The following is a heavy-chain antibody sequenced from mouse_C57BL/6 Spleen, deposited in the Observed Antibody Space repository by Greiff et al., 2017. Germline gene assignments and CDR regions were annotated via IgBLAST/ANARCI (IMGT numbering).Heavy chain of an antibody. V-gene: IGHV1-26*01. CDR3: AAHLLLDY. CDR2: INPNNGGT. Sequence: EVQLQQSGPELVKPGASVKISCKASGYTFTDYYMNWVKQSHGKSLEWIGDINPNNGGTSYNQKFKGKATLTVDKSSSTAYMELRSLTSEDSAVYYCAAHLLLDYWGQGTTLTVSS. J-gene: IGHJ2*01. D-gene: IGHD2-1*01. CDR1: GYTFTDYY.